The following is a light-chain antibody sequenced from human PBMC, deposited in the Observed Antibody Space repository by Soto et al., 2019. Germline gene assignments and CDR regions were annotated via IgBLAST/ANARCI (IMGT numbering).Light chain of an antibody. CDR3: QQYASYPQT. CDR1: QSVAKNY. Sequence: EIVLTQSPGTLSLSPGERATLSCRASQSVAKNYLAWYQQKPGQAPRLLIYGPSSRATGIPDRFSGSWSGTYFTLTISRLQPEDFAVYCRQQYASYPQTFGQGTKVEIK. V-gene: IGKV3-20*01. J-gene: IGKJ1*01. CDR2: GPS.